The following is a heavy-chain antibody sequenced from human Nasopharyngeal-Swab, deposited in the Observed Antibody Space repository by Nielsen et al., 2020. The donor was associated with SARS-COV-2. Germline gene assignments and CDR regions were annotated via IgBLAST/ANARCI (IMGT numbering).Heavy chain of an antibody. D-gene: IGHD6-13*01. CDR2: IIPIFGTA. V-gene: IGHV1-69*06. J-gene: IGHJ4*02. CDR1: GYTFTSYG. CDR3: ATSYRIAAAGAYYFDY. Sequence: SVKVSCKASGYTFTSYGISWVRQAPGQGLEWMGGIIPIFGTANYAQKFQGRVTMTEDTSTDTAYMELSSLRSEDTAVYYCATSYRIAAAGAYYFDYWGQGTLVTVSS.